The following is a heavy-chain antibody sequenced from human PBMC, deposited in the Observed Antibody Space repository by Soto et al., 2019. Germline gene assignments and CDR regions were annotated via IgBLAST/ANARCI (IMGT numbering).Heavy chain of an antibody. CDR3: ARGNVLLGFGELFSPDGGHFDY. Sequence: EVQLVESGGGLVKPGGSLRLSCAASGFTFSSYSMNWVRQAPGKGLEWVSSISSSSSYIYYADSVKGRFTISRDNAKNPLYLQINGLRAEDTAGYYCARGNVLLGFGELFSPDGGHFDYWGKGTLVTVSP. J-gene: IGHJ4*02. CDR2: ISSSSSYI. V-gene: IGHV3-21*01. D-gene: IGHD3-10*01. CDR1: GFTFSSYS.